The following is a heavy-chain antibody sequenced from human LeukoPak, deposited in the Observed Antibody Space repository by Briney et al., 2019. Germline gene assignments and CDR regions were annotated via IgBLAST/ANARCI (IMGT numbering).Heavy chain of an antibody. CDR1: GFTFSSYA. D-gene: IGHD1-7*01. CDR3: AKCSFVAGTTCY. Sequence: PGGSLRLSCAASGFTFSSYAMSWVRQAPGKGLEWVSAISGSGGSTYYANSVKGRFTISRDNSKNTLYLQMNSLRAEDTAVYYCAKCSFVAGTTCYWGQGTLVTVSS. V-gene: IGHV3-23*01. J-gene: IGHJ4*02. CDR2: ISGSGGST.